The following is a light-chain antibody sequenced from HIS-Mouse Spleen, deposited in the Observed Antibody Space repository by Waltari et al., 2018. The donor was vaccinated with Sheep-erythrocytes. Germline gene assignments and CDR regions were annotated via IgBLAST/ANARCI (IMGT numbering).Light chain of an antibody. V-gene: IGLV2-8*01. CDR2: EVS. J-gene: IGLJ3*02. CDR1: SSDVGGYNY. Sequence: QSALTQGPGPSASGSPGQSVTISCTGTSSDVGGYNYVSWYQQHPGKAPKLMIYEVSKRPSGVPDRFSGSKSGNTASLTVSGLQAEDEADYYCSSYAGSNNWVFGGGTKLTVL. CDR3: SSYAGSNNWV.